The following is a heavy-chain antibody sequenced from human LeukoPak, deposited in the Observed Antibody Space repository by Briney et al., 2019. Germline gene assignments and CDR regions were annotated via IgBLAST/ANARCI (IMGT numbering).Heavy chain of an antibody. V-gene: IGHV3-21*01. CDR2: ISSSSSYI. Sequence: GGSLRLSCAASGFTFSSYSMNWVRQAPGKGLEWVSSISSSSSYIYYADSVKGRFTISRDNAKNSLYLQMNSLRAEDTAVYYCARHTGDYPDFDYWGEGTLVTVSS. D-gene: IGHD7-27*01. CDR3: ARHTGDYPDFDY. CDR1: GFTFSSYS. J-gene: IGHJ4*02.